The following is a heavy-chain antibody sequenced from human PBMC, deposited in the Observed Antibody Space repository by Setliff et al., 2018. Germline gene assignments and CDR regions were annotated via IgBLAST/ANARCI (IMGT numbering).Heavy chain of an antibody. V-gene: IGHV3-74*01. J-gene: IGHJ6*03. CDR2: SNSDESTT. Sequence: GESLRLSCAASGFTFSSYWMHWVRQAPGKGLVWVSRSNSDESTTNYADSVKGRFTISRDNAKNTLYLQMSSLRAEDTAVYYCARDREGDGNYYMDVWGKGTTVTVSS. D-gene: IGHD1-1*01. CDR1: GFTFSSYW. CDR3: ARDREGDGNYYMDV.